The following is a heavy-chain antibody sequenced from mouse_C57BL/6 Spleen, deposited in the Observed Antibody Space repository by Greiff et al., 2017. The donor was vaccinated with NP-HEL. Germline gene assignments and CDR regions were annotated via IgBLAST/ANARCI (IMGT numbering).Heavy chain of an antibody. D-gene: IGHD3-2*02. J-gene: IGHJ2*01. CDR3: ARGTAQAPGNY. V-gene: IGHV1-76*01. CDR2: IYPGSGNT. CDR1: GYTFTDYY. Sequence: VQLQQSGAELVRPGASVKLSCKASGYTFTDYYINWVKQRPGQGLEWIARIYPGSGNTYYNEKFKGKATLTADKSSSTAYMELRSLTSEDSAVYFCARGTAQAPGNYWGQGTTLTVSS.